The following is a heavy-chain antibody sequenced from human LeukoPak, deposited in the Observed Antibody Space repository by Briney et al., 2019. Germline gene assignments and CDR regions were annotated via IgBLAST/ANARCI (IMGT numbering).Heavy chain of an antibody. CDR1: GYTFTGYY. D-gene: IGHD3-9*01. CDR2: INPNSGGT. J-gene: IGHJ4*02. V-gene: IGHV1-2*02. Sequence: ASVKVSCKASGYTFTGYYMHWVRQAPGQGLEWMGWINPNSGGTNYAQKFQGRVTMTRDTSISTAYMELSRLRSDDTAVYYCAREAPTAATGYFDWFAREYYFDYWGQGTLVTVSS. CDR3: AREAPTAATGYFDWFAREYYFDY.